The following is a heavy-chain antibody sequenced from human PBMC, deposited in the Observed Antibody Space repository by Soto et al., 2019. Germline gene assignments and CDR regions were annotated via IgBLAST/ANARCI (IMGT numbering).Heavy chain of an antibody. D-gene: IGHD2-8*02. J-gene: IGHJ6*02. CDR1: GFSSSSYA. V-gene: IGHV3-48*02. Sequence: PGESLKISCAASGFSSSSYAMNWVRQAPGKGLEWLSFISHRGTTIYYADSVKGRFTISRDNARNSLYLEMNSLRDDDTAVYYCARLGFCTDINCNHYFYYYGMDVWGQGTTVTVSS. CDR2: ISHRGTTI. CDR3: ARLGFCTDINCNHYFYYYGMDV.